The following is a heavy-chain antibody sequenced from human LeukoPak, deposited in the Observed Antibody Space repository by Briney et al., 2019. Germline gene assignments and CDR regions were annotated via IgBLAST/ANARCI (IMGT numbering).Heavy chain of an antibody. CDR3: ARGGYDFWSAHPPPDP. CDR2: MNPNSGNT. CDR1: GYTFTSYD. Sequence: ASVKVYSKASGYTFTSYDINWVRQATGQGLEWMGWMNPNSGNTGYAQKFQGRVTMTRNTSISTAYMELSSLRSEDTAVYYCARGGYDFWSAHPPPDPWGQRTLPSVSS. J-gene: IGHJ5*02. V-gene: IGHV1-8*01. D-gene: IGHD3-3*01.